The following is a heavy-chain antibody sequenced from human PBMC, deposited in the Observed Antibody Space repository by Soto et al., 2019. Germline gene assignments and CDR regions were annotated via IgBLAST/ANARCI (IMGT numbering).Heavy chain of an antibody. V-gene: IGHV3-11*01. CDR3: ARGRDVPGPRGMVRGVIGDY. D-gene: IGHD3-10*01. J-gene: IGHJ4*02. Sequence: QVQLVESGGGLVKPGGSLRLSCAASGFTFSDYYMSWIRQAPGKGLEWVSYISSSGSTIYYADSVKGRFTISRDNAKNSLYLQMNSLRAEDTAVYYCARGRDVPGPRGMVRGVIGDYWGQGTLVTVSS. CDR1: GFTFSDYY. CDR2: ISSSGSTI.